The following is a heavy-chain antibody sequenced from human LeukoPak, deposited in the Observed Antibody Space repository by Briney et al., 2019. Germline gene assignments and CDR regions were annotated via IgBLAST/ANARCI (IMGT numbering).Heavy chain of an antibody. J-gene: IGHJ6*03. D-gene: IGHD6-19*01. CDR3: AGYPVAAHYYYYYMDV. Sequence: PSETLSLTCTVSGGSISSSSYYWGWIRQPPGKRLEWIGSIYYSGSTYYNPSLKSRVTISVDTSKNQFSLKLSSVTAADTAVYYCAGYPVAAHYYYYYMDVWGKGTTVTVSS. V-gene: IGHV4-39*01. CDR1: GGSISSSSYY. CDR2: IYYSGST.